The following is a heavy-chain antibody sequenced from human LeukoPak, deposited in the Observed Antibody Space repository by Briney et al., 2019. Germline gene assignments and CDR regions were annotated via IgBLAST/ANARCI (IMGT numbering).Heavy chain of an antibody. CDR1: GGTFSSYA. J-gene: IGHJ4*02. Sequence: SVKVSFKASGGTFSSYAISWVRQAPGQGLEWMGGIIPIFGTANYAQKFQGRVTITTDESTSTAYMELSSLRSEDTAVYYCARSDYGDYNFDYWGQGTLVTVS. D-gene: IGHD4-17*01. V-gene: IGHV1-69*05. CDR3: ARSDYGDYNFDY. CDR2: IIPIFGTA.